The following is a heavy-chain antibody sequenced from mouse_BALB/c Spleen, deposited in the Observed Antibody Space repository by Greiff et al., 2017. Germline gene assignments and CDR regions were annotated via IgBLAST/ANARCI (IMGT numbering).Heavy chain of an antibody. CDR2: ISSGSSTI. J-gene: IGHJ4*01. CDR3: ARSLDYDDAMDY. Sequence: EVQVVESGGGLVQPGGSRKLSCAASGFTFSSFGMHWVRQAPEKGLEWVAYISSGSSTIYYADTVKGRFTISRDNPKNTLFLQMTSLRSEDTAMYYCARSLDYDDAMDYWGQGTSVTASS. V-gene: IGHV5-17*02. D-gene: IGHD2-4*01. CDR1: GFTFSSFG.